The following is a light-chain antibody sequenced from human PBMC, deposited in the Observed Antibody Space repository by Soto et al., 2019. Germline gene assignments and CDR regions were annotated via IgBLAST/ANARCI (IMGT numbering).Light chain of an antibody. CDR2: DAS. Sequence: EIVLTQSPATLFLSPGERASLSCRASQSVFTYLAWYQQKLGQPPRLLIYDASNRATGIPARFSGSGSGTDFTLTISSLEPEDFAVYYCQHRSNWPLTFGGGTKVEIK. J-gene: IGKJ4*01. CDR1: QSVFTY. V-gene: IGKV3-11*01. CDR3: QHRSNWPLT.